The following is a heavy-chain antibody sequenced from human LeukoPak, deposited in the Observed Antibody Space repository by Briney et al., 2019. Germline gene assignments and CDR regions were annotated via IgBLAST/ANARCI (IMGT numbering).Heavy chain of an antibody. CDR3: ARGRIAAAANDAFDI. CDR2: IYYSGST. V-gene: IGHV4-31*03. J-gene: IGHJ3*02. Sequence: SGTLSLTCTVSGGSISSGGYYWSWIRQHPGKGLEWIGYIYYSGSTYYNPSLESRVTISVDTSKNQFSLKLSSVTAADTAVYYCARGRIAAAANDAFDIWGQGTMVTVSS. CDR1: GGSISSGGYY. D-gene: IGHD6-13*01.